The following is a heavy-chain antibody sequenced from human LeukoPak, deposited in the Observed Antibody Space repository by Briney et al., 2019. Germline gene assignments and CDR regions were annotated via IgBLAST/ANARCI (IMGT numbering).Heavy chain of an antibody. J-gene: IGHJ4*02. V-gene: IGHV3-48*04. CDR3: ARGRLRSHFDY. CDR2: ISSGSSTI. D-gene: IGHD4-17*01. CDR1: GFSFSTNS. Sequence: GGSLRLSCAASGFSFSTNSMTWVRQAPGKGLEWLSYISSGSSTIYYADSVKGRFTISRDNAKNSLYLQMNSLRAEDTAVYYCARGRLRSHFDYWGQGTLVTVSS.